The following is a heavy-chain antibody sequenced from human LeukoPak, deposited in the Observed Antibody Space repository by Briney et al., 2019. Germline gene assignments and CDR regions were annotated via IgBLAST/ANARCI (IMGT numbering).Heavy chain of an antibody. D-gene: IGHD5-18*01. Sequence: SETLSLTCTVSGGSTSSNSYYWGWIRQPPGKGLEWIGSSYYSGNTYCNPSLKSRVTLSIDTSKNQFSLKLSSVTAADTAVYYCARIRYSYGYMVLDYWGQGTLVTVSS. CDR3: ARIRYSYGYMVLDY. J-gene: IGHJ4*02. V-gene: IGHV4-39*07. CDR2: SYYSGNT. CDR1: GGSTSSNSYY.